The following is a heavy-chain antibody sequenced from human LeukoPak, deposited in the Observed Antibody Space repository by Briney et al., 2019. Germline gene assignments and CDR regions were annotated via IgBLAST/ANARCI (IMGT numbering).Heavy chain of an antibody. CDR2: IYYSGST. Sequence: PSETLSLTCTVSGGSISTYYWSWIRQPPGKGLEWIGSIYYSGSTYYTPSLKSRVTISVDTSKNQFSLMLSSVTAADTAVYYCARDRDYFDYSFDYWGQGTLVTVSS. J-gene: IGHJ4*02. CDR3: ARDRDYFDYSFDY. V-gene: IGHV4-59*12. D-gene: IGHD3-9*01. CDR1: GGSISTYY.